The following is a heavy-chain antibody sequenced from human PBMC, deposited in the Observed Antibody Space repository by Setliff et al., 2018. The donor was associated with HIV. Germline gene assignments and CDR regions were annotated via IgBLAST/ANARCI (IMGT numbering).Heavy chain of an antibody. J-gene: IGHJ6*02. Sequence: SETLSLTCSVSGGSISDNKYYWSWIRQPPGKGLEWTGSIYHTGKTYYNSALKNRLTISVDTSKNSLYLQMNSLKAEDTAVYYCAREDQLLSGHYYYNGMDVWGQGTTVTVSS. D-gene: IGHD2-2*01. CDR1: GGSISDNKYY. CDR3: AREDQLLSGHYYYNGMDV. CDR2: IYHTGKT. V-gene: IGHV4-39*02.